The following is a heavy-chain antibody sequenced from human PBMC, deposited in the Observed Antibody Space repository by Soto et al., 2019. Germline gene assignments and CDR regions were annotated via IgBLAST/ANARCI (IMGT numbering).Heavy chain of an antibody. V-gene: IGHV4-4*02. CDR2: IYHSGST. CDR3: ARDTRGYCSGGSCYTTHWFDP. J-gene: IGHJ5*02. Sequence: QVQLQESGPGLVKPSGTLSLTCAVSGGSISSSNWWSWVRQPPGKGLEWIGEIYHSGSTNYNPSLKSRVTISVDKSKNQFSLKLSSVTAADTAVYYCARDTRGYCSGGSCYTTHWFDPWGQGTLVTVSS. D-gene: IGHD2-15*01. CDR1: GGSISSSNW.